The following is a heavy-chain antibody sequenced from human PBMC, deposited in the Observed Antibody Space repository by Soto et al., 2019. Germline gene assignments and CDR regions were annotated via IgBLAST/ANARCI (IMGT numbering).Heavy chain of an antibody. V-gene: IGHV3-23*01. Sequence: GGSLRLSCAASGFTFSSYAMSWVRQAPGKGLEWVSAISGSGGSTYYADSVKGRFTISRDNSKNTLYLQMNSLRAEDTAVYYCAKDLRDCSSTSCYGNYYYYYYMDVWGKGTTVTVSS. J-gene: IGHJ6*03. CDR3: AKDLRDCSSTSCYGNYYYYYYMDV. D-gene: IGHD2-2*01. CDR2: ISGSGGST. CDR1: GFTFSSYA.